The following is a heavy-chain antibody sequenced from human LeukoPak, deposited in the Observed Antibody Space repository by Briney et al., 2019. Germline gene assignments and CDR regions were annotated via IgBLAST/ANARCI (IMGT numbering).Heavy chain of an antibody. CDR2: ISGYNGNT. CDR1: GYSFTSYG. V-gene: IGHV1-18*01. D-gene: IGHD4-17*01. Sequence: ASVKVSCKASGYSFTSYGITWVRQAPGQGLEWMGWISGYNGNTKYAQKFQGRVTMTTDTSTSTAYMELRSLRSDDTAVYYCARDYGDYPSYWGQGPLAMVS. J-gene: IGHJ1*01. CDR3: ARDYGDYPSY.